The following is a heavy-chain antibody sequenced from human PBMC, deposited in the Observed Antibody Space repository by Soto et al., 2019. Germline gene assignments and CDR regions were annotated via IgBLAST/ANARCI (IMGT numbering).Heavy chain of an antibody. D-gene: IGHD6-19*01. CDR3: ASAVAVPADFDY. V-gene: IGHV1-3*05. J-gene: IGHJ4*02. Sequence: QVQLVQSGAEEKKPGASVKVSCKASGYTFTGYAMHWVRQAPGQRLEWMGWINEGNGNTKYSQKFQGRVTITRDTSASTDYMELSSLRSEYTAVYYCASAVAVPADFDYWGQGTLVTVSS. CDR2: INEGNGNT. CDR1: GYTFTGYA.